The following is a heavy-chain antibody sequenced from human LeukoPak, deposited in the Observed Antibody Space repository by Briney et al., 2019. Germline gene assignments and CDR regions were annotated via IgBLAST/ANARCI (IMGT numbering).Heavy chain of an antibody. D-gene: IGHD3-3*01. CDR1: GGTFSSYA. J-gene: IGHJ4*02. V-gene: IGHV1-69*13. CDR2: IIPIFGTA. Sequence: SVKVSCKASGGTFSSYAISWVRQAPGQGLEWMGGIIPIFGTANSAQKFHGRVTIHADESTGTAYMELSSLRSEDTAVYYCASPLRFLEWLPFDYWGQGTLVTVSS. CDR3: ASPLRFLEWLPFDY.